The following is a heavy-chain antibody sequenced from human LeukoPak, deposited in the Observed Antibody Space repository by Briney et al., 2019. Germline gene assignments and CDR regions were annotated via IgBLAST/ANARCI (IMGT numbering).Heavy chain of an antibody. CDR2: IYSSGST. D-gene: IGHD3-9*01. CDR1: GFTVSGNY. Sequence: PGGSLRLSCAASGFTVSGNYMSWVRQAPGKGLECVSVIYSSGSTYYANSVKGRFTISRDNSKNTLYLQMNSLRVEDTAVYYCARPDETGRFDYWGQGTLVTVSS. CDR3: ARPDETGRFDY. V-gene: IGHV3-53*01. J-gene: IGHJ4*02.